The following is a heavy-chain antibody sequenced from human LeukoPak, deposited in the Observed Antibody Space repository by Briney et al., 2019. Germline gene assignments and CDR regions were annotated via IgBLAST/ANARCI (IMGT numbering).Heavy chain of an antibody. D-gene: IGHD6-6*01. CDR1: GFTVSSNY. Sequence: GGSLRLSCAASGFTVSSNYMSWVRQAPGKGLEWVSVIYSGGSTYYADSVKGRFTISRDNSKNTLYLQMNCLRAEDTAVYYCARFVYSSSSVDYWGQGTLVTVSS. CDR2: IYSGGST. CDR3: ARFVYSSSSVDY. J-gene: IGHJ4*02. V-gene: IGHV3-66*02.